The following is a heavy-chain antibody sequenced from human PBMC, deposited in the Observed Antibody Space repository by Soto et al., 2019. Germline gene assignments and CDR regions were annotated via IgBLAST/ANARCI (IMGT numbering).Heavy chain of an antibody. Sequence: EVQLVESGGGLVKPGESLRLSCAASGFTFSNAWMTWVRQAPGKGLEWVGRIKSKTDGGTIDYAAPVKGRFAISRDDSKNTLYLQMNSLKTEYTAVYYCTSLSLNYWGQGTLVTVSS. J-gene: IGHJ4*02. CDR2: IKSKTDGGTI. CDR3: TSLSLNY. CDR1: GFTFSNAW. V-gene: IGHV3-15*01.